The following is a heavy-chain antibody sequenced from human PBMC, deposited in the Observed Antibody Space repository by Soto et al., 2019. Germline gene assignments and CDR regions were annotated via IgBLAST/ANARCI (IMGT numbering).Heavy chain of an antibody. Sequence: PSETLSLTCTVSGGSISSRSYYWGWIRQPPGKGLEWIGSIYYTGSTYYNPSLKSRVTISVDTSKNQFSLKLSSVTAADTAVYYCAKWDDSSFYSTVNYGHDPFDFWGQGSMVPVSS. V-gene: IGHV4-39*01. CDR3: AKWDDSSFYSTVNYGHDPFDF. J-gene: IGHJ3*01. D-gene: IGHD3-22*01. CDR2: IYYTGST. CDR1: GGSISSRSYY.